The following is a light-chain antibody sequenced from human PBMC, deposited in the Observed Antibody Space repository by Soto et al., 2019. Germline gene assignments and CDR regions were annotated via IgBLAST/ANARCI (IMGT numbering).Light chain of an antibody. CDR3: SSYISSSTRV. CDR1: SSDVGGYNY. J-gene: IGLJ2*01. V-gene: IGLV2-14*01. CDR2: DVS. Sequence: QSVLTQPASVSGSPGQSITISCTGTSSDVGGYNYVSWYQQHPGKAPKLMIYDVSNRPSGVSNRFSGSKSGNTASLTISGLQAVDEADYYCSSYISSSTRVFGGGTNLTV.